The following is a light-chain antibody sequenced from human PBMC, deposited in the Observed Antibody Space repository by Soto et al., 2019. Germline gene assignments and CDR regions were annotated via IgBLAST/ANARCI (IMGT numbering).Light chain of an antibody. Sequence: DAVLTQSPLSLPVTLGQPATISCRSSQGLASREGNTYLNWFQQRPGQSPRRLIYNVSNRYSGVPDKFSGSGSGNDFTLKISRVEAEDVGVYYCMQGTHWPYTFGQGTKLEIK. CDR3: MQGTHWPYT. J-gene: IGKJ2*01. CDR2: NVS. V-gene: IGKV2-30*01. CDR1: QGLASREGNTY.